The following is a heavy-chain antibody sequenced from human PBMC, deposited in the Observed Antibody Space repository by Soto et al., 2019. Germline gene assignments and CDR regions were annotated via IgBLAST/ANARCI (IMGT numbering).Heavy chain of an antibody. CDR1: GFTFIRYA. CDR2: IRGRVGST. J-gene: IGHJ4*02. CDR3: ARRPGRAAYYCLDY. V-gene: IGHV3-23*01. D-gene: IGHD3-16*01. Sequence: GGSLRLSCAASGFTFIRYAMSWVRQAAGKGLECVQTIRGRVGSTYHADTVTGQFTISRDNSKNTLYLQMNSLRAEDTDVYYCARRPGRAAYYCLDYWGQGTLVTVSS.